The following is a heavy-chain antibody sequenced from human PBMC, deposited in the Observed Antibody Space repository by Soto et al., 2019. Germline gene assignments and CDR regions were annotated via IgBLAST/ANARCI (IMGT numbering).Heavy chain of an antibody. V-gene: IGHV3-21*02. J-gene: IGHJ4*02. Sequence: EVQLVESGGGLVKPGGSLRLSCEASGFALDSYGMNWVRQAPGKGLEWVAFISGSSGNMFSGDSVRGRFTISRDNAKKSVDLQMNSLRVEDTAVYYCARTWIRNGPNDYWGQGTLVTVSS. D-gene: IGHD2-2*03. CDR1: GFALDSYG. CDR3: ARTWIRNGPNDY. CDR2: ISGSSGNM.